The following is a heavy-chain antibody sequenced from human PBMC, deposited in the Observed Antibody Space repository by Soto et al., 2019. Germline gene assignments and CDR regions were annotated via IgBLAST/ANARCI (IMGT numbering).Heavy chain of an antibody. CDR2: ISPGSRYP. D-gene: IGHD1-26*01. CDR3: ATGERNSGTEKPPFQH. V-gene: IGHV3-11*03. CDR1: GFTFGDSY. Sequence: GGSLRLSCAGSGFTFGDSYMGWIRQAPGKGLEWLSYISPGSRYPAYADSVKGRFTISRDNAKRSLYLQMMSLTAEDTAVYYCATGERNSGTEKPPFQHWGQGTLVTVSS. J-gene: IGHJ1*01.